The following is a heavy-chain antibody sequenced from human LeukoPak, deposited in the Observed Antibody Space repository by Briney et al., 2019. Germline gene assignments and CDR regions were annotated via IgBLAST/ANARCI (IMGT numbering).Heavy chain of an antibody. CDR3: ARDRDSSSSLYYYYYMDV. CDR2: IIPIFGTA. J-gene: IGHJ6*03. CDR1: GGTFSSYA. Sequence: SVKVSCKASGGTFSSYAISWVRQAPGQGLEWMGGIIPIFGTANYAQKFRGRVTITADESTSTAYMELSNLRSEDTAVYYCARDRDSSSSLYYYYYMDVWGKGTTVTVSS. V-gene: IGHV1-69*13. D-gene: IGHD6-6*01.